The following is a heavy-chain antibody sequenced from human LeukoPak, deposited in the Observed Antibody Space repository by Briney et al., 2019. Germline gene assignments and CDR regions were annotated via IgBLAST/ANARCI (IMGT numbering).Heavy chain of an antibody. D-gene: IGHD3-16*01. J-gene: IGHJ5*02. CDR3: AKDRNPGGITGRWFDP. CDR2: ISGSGGST. V-gene: IGHV3-23*01. CDR1: GFTFSSYA. Sequence: GGSLRLSRAASGFTFSSYAMSWVRQAPGKGLEWVSAISGSGGSTYYADSVKGRFTISRDNFKNTLYLQMNSLRAEDTAVYYCAKDRNPGGITGRWFDPWGQGTLVTVSS.